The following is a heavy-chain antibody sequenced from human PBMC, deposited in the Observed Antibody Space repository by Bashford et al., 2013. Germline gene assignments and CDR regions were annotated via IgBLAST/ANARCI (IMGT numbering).Heavy chain of an antibody. Sequence: SETLSLTCTVSGESITTYYWSWIRQAPGKGLEWIGYIHHSRGSSYNPSLKSRVAIYADTSMNQFSLWLRSVTAADTAVYYCASGRSRSDYWGPGNPWSPRLL. CDR3: ASGRSRSDY. CDR1: GESITTYY. V-gene: IGHV4-59*01. D-gene: IGHD4-17*01. CDR2: IHHSRGS. J-gene: IGHJ4*03.